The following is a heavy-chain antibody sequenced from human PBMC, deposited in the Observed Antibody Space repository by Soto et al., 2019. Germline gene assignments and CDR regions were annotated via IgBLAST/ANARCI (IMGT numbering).Heavy chain of an antibody. V-gene: IGHV3-49*03. D-gene: IGHD2-2*01. J-gene: IGHJ4*02. Sequence: GGSLRLSCTASGFTFGDYAMSWFRQAPGKGLEWVGFIRSKAYGGTTEYAASVKGRFTISRDDSKSIAYLQMNSLKTEDTAVYYCTRDGYCSSTSCYILYIDYWGQGTLVTVSS. CDR3: TRDGYCSSTSCYILYIDY. CDR2: IRSKAYGGTT. CDR1: GFTFGDYA.